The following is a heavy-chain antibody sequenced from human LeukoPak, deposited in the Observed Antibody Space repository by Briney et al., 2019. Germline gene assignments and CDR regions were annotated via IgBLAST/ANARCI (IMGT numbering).Heavy chain of an antibody. CDR2: IYTSGST. Sequence: SETLSLTCTVSGGSISSDSYYWSWIRQPAGKGLEWIGRIYTSGSTNYNPSLKSRVTISVDKSKNQFSLKLSSVTAADTAVYYCARTVAAGRGSFDYWGQGTLVTVSS. CDR3: ARTVAAGRGSFDY. D-gene: IGHD6-25*01. CDR1: GGSISSDSYY. V-gene: IGHV4-61*02. J-gene: IGHJ4*02.